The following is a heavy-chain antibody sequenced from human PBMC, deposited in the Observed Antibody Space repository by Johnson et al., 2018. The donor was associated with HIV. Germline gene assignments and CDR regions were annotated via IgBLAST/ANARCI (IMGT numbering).Heavy chain of an antibody. D-gene: IGHD1-14*01. CDR1: GFTVNDYG. CDR2: ISSSGSTM. CDR3: ARLTTSADGGAFDI. V-gene: IGHV3-11*04. J-gene: IGHJ3*02. Sequence: QVQLVESGGGLVQPGGSLRLSCVDSGFTVNDYGMSWVRQGPGKGLEWVSYISSSGSTMYYADSVKGRFTLSRDNAKNSLYLQMNSLRAEDTAVYYCARLTTSADGGAFDIWGQGTMVTVSS.